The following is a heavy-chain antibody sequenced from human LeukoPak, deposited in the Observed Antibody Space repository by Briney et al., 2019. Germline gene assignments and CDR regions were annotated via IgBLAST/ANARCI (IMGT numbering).Heavy chain of an antibody. J-gene: IGHJ4*02. D-gene: IGHD2-15*01. V-gene: IGHV3-74*01. CDR2: INNDGSST. CDR3: ARDNEYCTGGTCRLDY. CDR1: GFTFSFYW. Sequence: GGSLRLSCASSGFTFSFYWMHWVRPAPGKGLVWVSRINNDGSSTSYAGSVKGRFTISRDNAKNTLYLQINNLRAEDTAVYYCARDNEYCTGGTCRLDYWGQGALVTVSS.